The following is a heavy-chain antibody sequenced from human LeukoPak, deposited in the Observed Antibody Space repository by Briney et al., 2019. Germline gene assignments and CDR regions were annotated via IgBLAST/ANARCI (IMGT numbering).Heavy chain of an antibody. J-gene: IGHJ4*02. V-gene: IGHV1-69*06. D-gene: IGHD1-26*01. Sequence: ASVKVSCTASGGTFSSYAISWVRQAPGQGLGWMGGIIPIFGTANYAQKFQGRVTITADKSTSTAYMELSSLRSEDTAVYYCARVSSGSYYLDYWGQGTLVTVSS. CDR2: IIPIFGTA. CDR3: ARVSSGSYYLDY. CDR1: GGTFSSYA.